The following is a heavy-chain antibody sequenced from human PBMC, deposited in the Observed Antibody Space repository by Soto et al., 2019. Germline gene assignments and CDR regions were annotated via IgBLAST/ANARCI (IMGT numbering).Heavy chain of an antibody. CDR1: GGSISSTNW. CDR3: ARGDYYDGSGYRFYFDL. CDR2: IYHSGSN. V-gene: IGHV4-4*02. D-gene: IGHD3-22*01. J-gene: IGHJ4*02. Sequence: SETLSLTCAVFGGSISSTNWWSWVRQPPGKGLEWIGEIYHSGSNNYSPSLMSRVTISADKSKNQFSLKLTSVTAADTAVYYCARGDYYDGSGYRFYFDLWGQGTLVTVSS.